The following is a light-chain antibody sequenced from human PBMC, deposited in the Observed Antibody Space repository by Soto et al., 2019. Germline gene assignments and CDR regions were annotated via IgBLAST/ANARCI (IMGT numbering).Light chain of an antibody. CDR1: QSVASRN. J-gene: IGKJ1*01. Sequence: EIVLTQSPGTLSLSPGERATLSCRASQSVASRNLAWYQQKSGQAPRLLIYGASSRAIHTPDRFSGSGSGTDFTLTISGLEPEDFAVYYCQQYNSYSWTFGQGTKVEIK. CDR2: GAS. CDR3: QQYNSYSWT. V-gene: IGKV3-20*01.